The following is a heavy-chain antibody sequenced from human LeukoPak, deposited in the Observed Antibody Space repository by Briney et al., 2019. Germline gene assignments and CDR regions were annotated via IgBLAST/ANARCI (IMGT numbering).Heavy chain of an antibody. CDR1: GYTFTSYG. V-gene: IGHV1-18*01. Sequence: ASVKVSCKASGYTFTSYGISWVRQAPGQGLEWMEWISGYSGNTNYVQKFQGRVTMTTDRSTTTAYMELRSLRSDDTAVYYCARDIATVVHQDWGQGTLVTVSS. CDR2: ISGYSGNT. CDR3: ARDIATVVHQD. D-gene: IGHD2-15*01. J-gene: IGHJ4*02.